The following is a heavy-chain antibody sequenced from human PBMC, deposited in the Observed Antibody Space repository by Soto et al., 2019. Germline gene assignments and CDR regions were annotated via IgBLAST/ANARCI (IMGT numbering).Heavy chain of an antibody. CDR1: GYTFTSYA. CDR3: ARAEGYCSGGSCSHDYYYYYGMDV. D-gene: IGHD2-15*01. CDR2: INAGNGNT. Sequence: QVQLVQSGAEVKKPGASVKVSCKASGYTFTSYAMHWVRQAPGQRLEWMGWINAGNGNTKYSQKFQGRGTITRDTSASTAYMELSSLRSEDTAVYYCARAEGYCSGGSCSHDYYYYYGMDVWGQGTTVTVSS. V-gene: IGHV1-3*01. J-gene: IGHJ6*02.